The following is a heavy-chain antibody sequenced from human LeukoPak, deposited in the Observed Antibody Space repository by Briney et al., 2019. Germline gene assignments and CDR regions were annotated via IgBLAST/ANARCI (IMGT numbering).Heavy chain of an antibody. Sequence: PSETLSLTCTVSGGSISSYYWSWIRQPPGKGLEWIGYIYYSGSTNYNPSLKSRVTISVDTSKNQFSLKLSSVTATDTAVYYCARGLNDFWSGYYVPHFDYWGQGTLVTVSS. J-gene: IGHJ4*02. CDR3: ARGLNDFWSGYYVPHFDY. D-gene: IGHD3-3*01. CDR2: IYYSGST. V-gene: IGHV4-59*01. CDR1: GGSISSYY.